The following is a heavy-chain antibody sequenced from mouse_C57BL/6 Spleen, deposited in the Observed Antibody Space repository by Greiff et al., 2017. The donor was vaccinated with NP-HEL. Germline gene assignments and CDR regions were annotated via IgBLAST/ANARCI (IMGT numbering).Heavy chain of an antibody. V-gene: IGHV5-9-1*02. CDR3: TRDYYGSSYGAWFAY. Sequence: DVMLVESGEGLVKPGGSLKLSCAASGFTFSSYAMSWVRQTPEKRLEWVAYISSGGDYIYYADTVKGRFTISRDNARNTLYLQMSSLKSEDTAMYYCTRDYYGSSYGAWFAYWGQGTLVTVSA. CDR2: ISSGGDYI. J-gene: IGHJ3*01. D-gene: IGHD1-1*01. CDR1: GFTFSSYA.